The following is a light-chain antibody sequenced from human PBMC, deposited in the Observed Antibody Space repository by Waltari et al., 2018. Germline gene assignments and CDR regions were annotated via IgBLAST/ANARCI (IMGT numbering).Light chain of an antibody. Sequence: QSVLTQPPSASGTPGQRVTISCSGGSSNIGDNIVNLYKQVPGPAPKLLIYRNDQRPSGVPDRFSGSKSGTSASLAISGLQSDDEADYYCAAWDDSLNGHWLFGGGTKLSVL. CDR2: RND. V-gene: IGLV1-44*01. CDR3: AAWDDSLNGHWL. CDR1: SSNIGDNI. J-gene: IGLJ3*02.